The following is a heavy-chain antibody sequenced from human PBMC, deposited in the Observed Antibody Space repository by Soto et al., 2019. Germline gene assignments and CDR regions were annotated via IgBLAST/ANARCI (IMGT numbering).Heavy chain of an antibody. D-gene: IGHD6-13*01. CDR2: IIPIFGTA. CDR3: ARSRGAAAGINWFDP. J-gene: IGHJ5*02. Sequence: SVKVSCKGSGYDFTTYGISWVRQAPGQGLEWMGGIIPIFGTANYAQKFQGRVTITADESTSTAYMELSSLRSEDTAVYYCARSRGAAAGINWFDPWGQGTLVTVSS. V-gene: IGHV1-69*13. CDR1: GYDFTTYG.